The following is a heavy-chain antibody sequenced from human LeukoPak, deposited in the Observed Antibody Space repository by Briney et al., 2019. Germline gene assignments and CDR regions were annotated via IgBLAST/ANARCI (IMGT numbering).Heavy chain of an antibody. J-gene: IGHJ4*02. D-gene: IGHD4-23*01. CDR3: AREELNSLDC. CDR1: GFTFSSYD. Sequence: PGGTLRLSCAASGFTFSSYDMHWVRQAPGKGLEWVAVIWSDGSYRYYGDSVKGRFTISRGNSKNTLYLQMNSLRAEDTAVYYCAREELNSLDCWGQGTLVTVSS. V-gene: IGHV3-33*01. CDR2: IWSDGSYR.